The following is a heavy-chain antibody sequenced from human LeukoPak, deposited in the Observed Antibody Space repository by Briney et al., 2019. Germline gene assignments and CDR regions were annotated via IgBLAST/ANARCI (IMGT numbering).Heavy chain of an antibody. D-gene: IGHD4-23*01. CDR3: ASGLLRWDFDY. V-gene: IGHV4-59*08. J-gene: IGHJ4*02. CDR2: IYYSGST. CDR1: GGSISSSY. Sequence: SETLSLTCPVSGGSISSSYWSWIRQPPGKGREWIGYIYYSGSTNYNPSLKSRVTISVDTSKNQFPLKLSTVTAADTAVYFCASGLLRWDFDYWGQGTLVTVSS.